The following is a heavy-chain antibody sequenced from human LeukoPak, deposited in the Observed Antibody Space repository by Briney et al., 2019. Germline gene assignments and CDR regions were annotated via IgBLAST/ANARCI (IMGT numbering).Heavy chain of an antibody. CDR3: ARDLDSSSWYGDAFDI. Sequence: ASVKVSCKASGYTFTSYYMHWVRQAPGQGLEWMGWINPNSGDTNYAQKFQGRVTMTRDTSISTAYMELSRLRSDDTAVYYCARDLDSSSWYGDAFDIWGQGTMVTVSS. D-gene: IGHD6-13*01. V-gene: IGHV1-2*02. CDR1: GYTFTSYY. CDR2: INPNSGDT. J-gene: IGHJ3*02.